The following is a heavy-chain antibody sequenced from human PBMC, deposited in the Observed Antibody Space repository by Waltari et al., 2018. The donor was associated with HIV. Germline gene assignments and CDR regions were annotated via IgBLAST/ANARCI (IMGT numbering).Heavy chain of an antibody. D-gene: IGHD6-13*01. CDR2: IIPMFGTA. CDR1: GGTFSNYG. Sequence: QVQLVQSGAEVKKPGSSVKVPCKASGGTFSNYGTSWVRQAPGQGLEWMGGIIPMFGTAKYAQKFQGRVTITADESTSTAYMEVSSLRHEDTAVYYCARGKDSSSWYHDSHYYGMDVWGQGTTVTVSS. J-gene: IGHJ6*02. V-gene: IGHV1-69*01. CDR3: ARGKDSSSWYHDSHYYGMDV.